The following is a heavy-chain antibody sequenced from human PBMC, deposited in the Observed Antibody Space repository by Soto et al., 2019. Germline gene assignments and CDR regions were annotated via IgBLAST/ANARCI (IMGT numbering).Heavy chain of an antibody. J-gene: IGHJ6*02. CDR2: IYPGDSDA. CDR1: GYSFTSYW. CDR3: ATDTARTYYYYGMDV. Sequence: GESLKISCKGSGYSFTSYWIGWVRQMPGKGLEWMGIIYPGDSDARYSPSFEGQVTISVDKSTSTAYLQWSSLKASDTAMYYCATDTARTYYYYGMDVWGQGSTVTVSS. V-gene: IGHV5-51*01. D-gene: IGHD5-18*01.